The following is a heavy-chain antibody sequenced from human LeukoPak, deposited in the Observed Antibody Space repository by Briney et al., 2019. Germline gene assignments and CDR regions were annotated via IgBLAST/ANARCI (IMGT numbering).Heavy chain of an antibody. D-gene: IGHD3-10*01. J-gene: IGHJ4*02. CDR3: AKDKSMVRELDY. Sequence: GGSLRLSCAASGFSFSTYGMHWVRQAPGKGLEWLAFIQSDGRNKYYADSVKGRFTISRDNSKNTLFLQMNSLRAEDTAVYYCAKDKSMVRELDYWGQGNLVTVS. CDR1: GFSFSTYG. V-gene: IGHV3-30*02. CDR2: IQSDGRNK.